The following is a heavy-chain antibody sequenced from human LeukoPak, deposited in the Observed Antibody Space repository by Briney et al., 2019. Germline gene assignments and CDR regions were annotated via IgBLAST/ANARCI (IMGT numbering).Heavy chain of an antibody. Sequence: GGSLRLSCAASGFTVSSNYMSWVRQAPGKGLEWVSVIYSGGSTYYADSVKGRFTISRDNSKNTLYLQMNSLRAEDTAVYYCARADGGQRGSYRFSTFDYWGQGTLVTVSS. V-gene: IGHV3-66*01. D-gene: IGHD3-16*02. CDR2: IYSGGST. J-gene: IGHJ4*02. CDR1: GFTVSSNY. CDR3: ARADGGQRGSYRFSTFDY.